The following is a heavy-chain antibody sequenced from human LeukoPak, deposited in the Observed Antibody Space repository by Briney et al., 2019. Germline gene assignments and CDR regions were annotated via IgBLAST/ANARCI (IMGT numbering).Heavy chain of an antibody. CDR1: GASISSGGYY. CDR2: IYYTGST. V-gene: IGHV4-31*03. J-gene: IGHJ4*02. CDR3: ANHCSGGTCYRYYFDH. Sequence: PSQTLSLTCTVSGASISSGGYYWSWLRQHPAKGLEWIGYIYYTGSTYYNPSLKSRVTMSVDMSKNQFSLTLSSVTAADTGVYYCANHCSGGTCYRYYFDHWGPGTLVTVSA. D-gene: IGHD2-15*01.